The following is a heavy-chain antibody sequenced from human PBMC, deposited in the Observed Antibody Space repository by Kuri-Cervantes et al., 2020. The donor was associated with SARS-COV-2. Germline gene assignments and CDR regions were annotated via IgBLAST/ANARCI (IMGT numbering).Heavy chain of an antibody. D-gene: IGHD2-2*01. J-gene: IGHJ6*03. CDR2: INPNSGGT. CDR3: VLLGENQLLPMAVDYYMDV. CDR1: GYTFTGYY. V-gene: IGHV1-2*02. Sequence: ASVKVSCKASGYTFTGYYMHWVRQAPGQGLEWMGWINPNSGGTNYAQKFQGRVTMTKDTSISTAYMELSRLRSDDTAVYYCVLLGENQLLPMAVDYYMDVWGKGTTVTVSS.